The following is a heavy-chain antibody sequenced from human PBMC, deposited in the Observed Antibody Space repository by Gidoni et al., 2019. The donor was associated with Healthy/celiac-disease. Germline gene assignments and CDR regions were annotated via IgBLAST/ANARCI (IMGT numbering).Heavy chain of an antibody. Sequence: QVQLVESGGGVVQPGRSLRLSCAASAFTFSSDGMHWVRQAPGKGLEWVAVIWYDGSNKYDADSVKGRFTISRDNSKNTLYLQMNSLRAEDTAVYYCARLWKDYFDYWGQGTLVTVSS. J-gene: IGHJ4*02. D-gene: IGHD1-1*01. CDR3: ARLWKDYFDY. CDR2: IWYDGSNK. CDR1: AFTFSSDG. V-gene: IGHV3-33*01.